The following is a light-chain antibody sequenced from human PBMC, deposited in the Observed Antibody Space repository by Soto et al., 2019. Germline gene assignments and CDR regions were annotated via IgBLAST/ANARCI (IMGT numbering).Light chain of an antibody. CDR1: QSVSSY. J-gene: IGKJ1*01. CDR2: DAS. CDR3: QERSNWPWT. Sequence: EIVLTQSPATLSLSPGERATLSCRASQSVSSYLARYQQKPGQAPRLLIYDASNRATGIPARFSGSGSGTDFSLTSSSLEPEDFAVYSCQERSNWPWTCGPGTKVEIK. V-gene: IGKV3-11*01.